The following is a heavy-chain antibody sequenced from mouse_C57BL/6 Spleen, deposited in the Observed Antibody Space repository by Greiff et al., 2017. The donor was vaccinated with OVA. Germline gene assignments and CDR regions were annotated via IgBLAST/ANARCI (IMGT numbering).Heavy chain of an antibody. D-gene: IGHD1-1*01. Sequence: EVMLVESGGDLVKPGGSLKLSCAASGFTFSSYGMSWVRQTPDKRLEWVATISSGGSYTYYPDSVKERFTISRDNAKHTLYLQMSSLKSEDTAMYDCARSITTVVAYYFDYWGQGTTLTVSS. CDR3: ARSITTVVAYYFDY. V-gene: IGHV5-6*01. J-gene: IGHJ2*01. CDR1: GFTFSSYG. CDR2: ISSGGSYT.